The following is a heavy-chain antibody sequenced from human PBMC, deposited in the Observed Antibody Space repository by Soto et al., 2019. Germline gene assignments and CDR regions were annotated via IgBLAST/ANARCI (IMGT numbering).Heavy chain of an antibody. D-gene: IGHD6-6*01. Sequence: ASVNVSCKASGGTFSSYAISWVRQAPGQGLELMGGIIPIFGTANYAQKFQGRVTITAXRXXXXAXMXLXXXXSEXTAVYYCARDRPPIRFYGMDVWGQGTTVTVSS. CDR1: GGTFSSYA. CDR2: IIPIFGTA. V-gene: IGHV1-69*06. CDR3: ARDRPPIRFYGMDV. J-gene: IGHJ6*02.